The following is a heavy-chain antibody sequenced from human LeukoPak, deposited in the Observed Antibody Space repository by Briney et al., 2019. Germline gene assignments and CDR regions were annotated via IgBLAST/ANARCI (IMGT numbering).Heavy chain of an antibody. CDR2: ISYSGST. D-gene: IGHD6-19*01. CDR3: ARDGYSSGWYPLFDY. J-gene: IGHJ4*02. Sequence: PSETLSLTCTVSGGSINSYYWSWIRQPPGKGLEWIGYISYSGSTNYNPSLKSRVTLSVDMSKNQFSLKLSSVTAADTAVYYCARDGYSSGWYPLFDYWGQGTLVTVSS. CDR1: GGSINSYY. V-gene: IGHV4-59*01.